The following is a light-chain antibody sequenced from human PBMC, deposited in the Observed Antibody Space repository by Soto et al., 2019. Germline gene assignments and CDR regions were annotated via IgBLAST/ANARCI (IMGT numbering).Light chain of an antibody. CDR3: QQRSNWPIT. V-gene: IGKV1-13*02. J-gene: IGKJ5*01. CDR2: DAS. Sequence: AIQLTQSPSSLSAYVGDRVTITCRASRSIRNLLAWYQQKPGKAPEVLIYDASSLRSGVPSRFSGGGSGTDFTLTISSLEPEDFAVYYCQQRSNWPITFGQGTRLEIK. CDR1: RSIRNL.